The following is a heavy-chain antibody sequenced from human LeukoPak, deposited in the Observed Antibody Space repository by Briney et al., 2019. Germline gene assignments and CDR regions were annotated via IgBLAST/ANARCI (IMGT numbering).Heavy chain of an antibody. J-gene: IGHJ3*02. CDR2: ISYDGSNK. D-gene: IGHD6-13*01. CDR1: GFTFSSYA. Sequence: GRSLRLSCAASGFTFSSYAMHWVRQAPGKGLEWVAVISYDGSNKYYADSVKGRFTISRDNSKNTLYLQMNSLRAEDTAVYYCARHGYDGFDMWGQGTMVTVSS. V-gene: IGHV3-30*01. CDR3: ARHGYDGFDM.